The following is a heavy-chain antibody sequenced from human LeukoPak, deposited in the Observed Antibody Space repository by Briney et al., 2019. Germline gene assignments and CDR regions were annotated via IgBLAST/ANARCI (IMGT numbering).Heavy chain of an antibody. CDR1: GGSISSSSYY. D-gene: IGHD2/OR15-2a*01. CDR3: ARSFPKKRGAFDI. Sequence: SETLSLTCTVSGGSISSSSYYWGWIRQPPGKGLEWIGSIYYSGSTCYNPSLKSRVTISVDTSKNQFSLKLSSVTAADTAVYYCARSFPKKRGAFDIWGQGTMVTVSS. J-gene: IGHJ3*02. CDR2: IYYSGST. V-gene: IGHV4-39*01.